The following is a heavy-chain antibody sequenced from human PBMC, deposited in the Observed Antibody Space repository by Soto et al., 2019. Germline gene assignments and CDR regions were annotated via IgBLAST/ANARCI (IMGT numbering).Heavy chain of an antibody. CDR3: ASGYYDISGSALGYYCYYGMKV. CDR1: GFTVRSNY. J-gene: IGHJ6*02. CDR2: IYSGGNT. D-gene: IGHD3-22*01. Sequence: GGSLRRSFAASGFTVRSNYMSWVRQAPGKVLELVSVIYSGGNTYYADSVKGRFTISRDNSKKTLYLQMNSLRAEDTAVYYCASGYYDISGSALGYYCYYGMKVWGQGTTVNVSS. V-gene: IGHV3-53*01.